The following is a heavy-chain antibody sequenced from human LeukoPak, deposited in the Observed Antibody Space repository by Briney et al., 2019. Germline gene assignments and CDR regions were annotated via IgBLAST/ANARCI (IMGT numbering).Heavy chain of an antibody. J-gene: IGHJ5*02. D-gene: IGHD2-15*01. CDR1: GFTFSSYW. V-gene: IGHV3-74*01. Sequence: PGGSLRLSCAASGFTFSSYWMHWVRQAPGKGLVWVSRINSDGSSSSYADSVKGRFTISRDNAKNSLYLQMNSLRAEDTAVYYCARDRRYCSGGSCFTNWFDPWGQGTLVTVSS. CDR2: INSDGSSS. CDR3: ARDRRYCSGGSCFTNWFDP.